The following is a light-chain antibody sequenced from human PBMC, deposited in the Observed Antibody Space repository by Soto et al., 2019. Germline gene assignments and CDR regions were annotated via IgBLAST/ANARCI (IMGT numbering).Light chain of an antibody. CDR2: YDS. CDR1: NIGSKS. V-gene: IGLV3-21*04. Sequence: SYELTQPPSVSVAPGKTARITCGGNNIGSKSVHWYQQKPGQAPVLVIYYDSDRPSGIPERFSGSNSGNTATLTISRVEAGDEADYYCQVWDSSSVRVFGGGIKVTVL. J-gene: IGLJ3*02. CDR3: QVWDSSSVRV.